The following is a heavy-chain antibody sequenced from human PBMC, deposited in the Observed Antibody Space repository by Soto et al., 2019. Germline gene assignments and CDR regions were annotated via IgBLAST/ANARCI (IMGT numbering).Heavy chain of an antibody. Sequence: KSSETLSLTCSVSGGSISPYVCTWVRQAPWKGLEWIGYISYSGSTNYNPSLKSRLTILLSTSKKQFSLKLSSVTAADTAVYYCARGTRATKYYNYFYGVDVWGQGTTVTVSS. J-gene: IGHJ6*02. CDR2: ISYSGST. CDR3: ARGTRATKYYNYFYGVDV. V-gene: IGHV4-59*01. CDR1: GGSISPYV.